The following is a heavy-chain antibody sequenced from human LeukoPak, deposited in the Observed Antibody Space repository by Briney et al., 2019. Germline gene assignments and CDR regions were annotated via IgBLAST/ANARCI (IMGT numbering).Heavy chain of an antibody. CDR2: IYCSGST. Sequence: PSETLSLTCTVSGGSISSYYWSWIRQPPGKGPEWIGYIYCSGSTNYNPSLKSRVTISVDTSKNQFSLKLSSVTAADTAVYYCARGSHPSRYYDILTGYHLLDPWGQGTLVTVSS. CDR1: GGSISSYY. V-gene: IGHV4-59*01. CDR3: ARGSHPSRYYDILTGYHLLDP. D-gene: IGHD3-9*01. J-gene: IGHJ5*02.